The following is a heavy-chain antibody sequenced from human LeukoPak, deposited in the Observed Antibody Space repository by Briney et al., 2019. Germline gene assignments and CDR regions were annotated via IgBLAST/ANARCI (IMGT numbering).Heavy chain of an antibody. V-gene: IGHV3-33*01. D-gene: IGHD3-10*01. J-gene: IGHJ3*02. CDR2: IRDDGSNE. Sequence: PGGSLRLSCAASGFMFRNYGMHWVRQAPGKGLEWVAVIRDDGSNEYYAASVKGRFTISRDNSKNTLYLQMNSLRAEDTAEYYCARDRGAFDAFDIWGQGTMVTVSS. CDR3: ARDRGAFDAFDI. CDR1: GFMFRNYG.